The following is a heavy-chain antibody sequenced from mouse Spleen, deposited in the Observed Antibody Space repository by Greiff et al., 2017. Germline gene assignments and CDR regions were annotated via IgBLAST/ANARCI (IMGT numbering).Heavy chain of an antibody. V-gene: IGHV5-6-5*01. CDR2: ISSGGST. J-gene: IGHJ3*01. Sequence: EVNVVESGGGLVQPGGSLKLSCAASGFTFSSYAMSWVRQTPEKRLEWVASISSGGSTYYPDSVKGRFTISRDNARNILYLQMSSLRSEDTAMYYCAREEVLFFAYWGQGTLVTVSA. CDR1: GFTFSSYA. D-gene: IGHD2-14*01. CDR3: AREEVLFFAY.